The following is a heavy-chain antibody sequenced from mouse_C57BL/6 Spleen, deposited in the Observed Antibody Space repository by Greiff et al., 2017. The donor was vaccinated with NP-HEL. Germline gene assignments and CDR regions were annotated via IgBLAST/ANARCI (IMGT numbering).Heavy chain of an antibody. V-gene: IGHV3-1*01. CDR3: ARGGNYPTAWFAY. J-gene: IGHJ3*01. D-gene: IGHD2-1*01. Sequence: EVKLQESGPGMVKPSHSLSLTCTVTGYSITSGYDWHWIRHFPGNKLEWMGYISYSGSTNYNPSLKSRISITHDTSKNHFFLKLNSVTTEDTATYYCARGGNYPTAWFAYWGQGTLVTVSA. CDR1: GYSITSGYD. CDR2: ISYSGST.